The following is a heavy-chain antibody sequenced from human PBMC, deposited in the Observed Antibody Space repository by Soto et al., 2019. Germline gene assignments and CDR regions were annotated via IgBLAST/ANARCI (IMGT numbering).Heavy chain of an antibody. CDR3: APLGLPGAIYFDN. Sequence: DVELVQSGADVKKPGGSLKISCQGSGYNFTAYWIGWVSQRPGQGLEWMGNIHPSDSETAYSPSFQGQVSISADKSISTAYLPWRTLQTPDTAIYYCAPLGLPGAIYFDNWGQGTLVIVSS. J-gene: IGHJ4*02. CDR2: IHPSDSET. V-gene: IGHV5-51*01. CDR1: GYNFTAYW. D-gene: IGHD2-2*02.